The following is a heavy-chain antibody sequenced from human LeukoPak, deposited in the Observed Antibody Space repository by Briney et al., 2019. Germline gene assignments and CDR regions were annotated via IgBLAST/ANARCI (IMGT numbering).Heavy chain of an antibody. J-gene: IGHJ4*02. CDR1: GFTFSSYS. CDR3: ARDNSKDYYGSGSYDY. CDR2: ISSSSSTI. V-gene: IGHV3-48*01. Sequence: PGGSLRLSCAASGFTFSSYSMNWVRQAPGKGREWVSYISSSSSTIYYADSVKGRFTISRHNAKNSLYLQMNSLRAEDTAVYYCARDNSKDYYGSGSYDYWGQGTLVSVSS. D-gene: IGHD3-10*01.